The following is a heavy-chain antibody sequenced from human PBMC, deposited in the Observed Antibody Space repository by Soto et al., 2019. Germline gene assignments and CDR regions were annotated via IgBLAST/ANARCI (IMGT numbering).Heavy chain of an antibody. CDR1: GFTFSSYA. D-gene: IGHD2-15*01. CDR3: VKDDRILGRRYFDL. J-gene: IGHJ2*01. CDR2: ISFSDGGT. Sequence: GGSLRLSCAASGFTFSSYAMTWVRQAPGKGLEWVSSISFSDGGTYYADSVKGRLTISRDNSKNTLFLQMNSLRVEDTAVYYCVKDDRILGRRYFDLWGRGTLVTVPQ. V-gene: IGHV3-23*01.